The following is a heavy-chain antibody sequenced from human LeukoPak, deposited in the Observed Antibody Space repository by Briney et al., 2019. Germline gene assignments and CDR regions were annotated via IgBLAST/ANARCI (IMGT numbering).Heavy chain of an antibody. D-gene: IGHD3-22*01. CDR3: ARGGNYFDSSGYYYYPLDY. CDR1: GFTFSSYW. V-gene: IGHV3-74*01. Sequence: PGGSLRLSCAASGFTFSSYWMHWVRQAPGKGLVWVSRINSDGSSTSYADSVKGRFTISRDDAKNSLYLQMNSLRAEDTAVYYCARGGNYFDSSGYYYYPLDYWGQGTLVTVSS. CDR2: INSDGSST. J-gene: IGHJ4*02.